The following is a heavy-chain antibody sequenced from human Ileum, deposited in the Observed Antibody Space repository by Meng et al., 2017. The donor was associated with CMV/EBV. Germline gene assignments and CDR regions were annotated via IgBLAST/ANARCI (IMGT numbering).Heavy chain of an antibody. Sequence: GGSLRLSCEASGFTFSSYAMSWVRQAPGKGLDWVSSISGSGGSTYYADSVKGRFTISGDRFKNTLYLQMNSLRAEDTAIYYCARHNYGYPDDAFHIWGQGTMVTVSS. CDR1: GFTFSSYA. D-gene: IGHD5-18*01. J-gene: IGHJ3*02. CDR2: ISGSGGST. V-gene: IGHV3-23*01. CDR3: ARHNYGYPDDAFHI.